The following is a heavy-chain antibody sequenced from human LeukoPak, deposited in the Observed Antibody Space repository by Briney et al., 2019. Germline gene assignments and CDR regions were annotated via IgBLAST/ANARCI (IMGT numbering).Heavy chain of an antibody. CDR2: INPSGGST. J-gene: IGHJ6*02. Sequence: ASVKVSCKASGYTFTSYYMHWVRQAPGQGLEWMGIINPSGGSTSYAQKFQGRVTMTRDTSTSTVYMELSSLRSEDTAVYYCARDGAAYYYGTSYGMDVWGQGTTVTVSS. CDR1: GYTFTSYY. D-gene: IGHD3-10*01. V-gene: IGHV1-46*01. CDR3: ARDGAAYYYGTSYGMDV.